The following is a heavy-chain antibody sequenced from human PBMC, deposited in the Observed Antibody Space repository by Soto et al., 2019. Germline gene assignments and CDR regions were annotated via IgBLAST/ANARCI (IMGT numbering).Heavy chain of an antibody. CDR2: MNPNIGNT. D-gene: IGHD6-13*01. CDR1: GYTFTSYD. CDR3: ARDRPRIAAAGTSAY. J-gene: IGHJ4*02. Sequence: ASVKVSCKASGYTFTSYDINWVRQATGQGLEWMGWMNPNIGNTDYAQKFQGRVTITANTSTSTAYMELSSLRSEDTAVYYCARDRPRIAAAGTSAYWGQGTLVTVSS. V-gene: IGHV1-8*01.